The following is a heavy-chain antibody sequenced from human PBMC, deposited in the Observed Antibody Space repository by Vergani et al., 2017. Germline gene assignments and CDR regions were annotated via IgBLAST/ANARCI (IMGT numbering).Heavy chain of an antibody. V-gene: IGHV4-59*11. D-gene: IGHD6-19*01. CDR1: FDSIRNLY. Sequence: QLHLQESGPGLVKSSETLSLTCSVSFDSIRNLYCNWIRQPQGKGLEWIGSIHYSENTNYNPSLKTRVTISVDTSKNQFSLTLTSVTAADTAVYYCASDTHSGQRADRWGQGILVTVTS. CDR3: ASDTHSGQRADR. CDR2: IHYSENT. J-gene: IGHJ5*02.